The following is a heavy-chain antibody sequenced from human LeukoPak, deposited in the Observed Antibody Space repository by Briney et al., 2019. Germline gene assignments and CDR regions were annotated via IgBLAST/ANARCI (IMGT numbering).Heavy chain of an antibody. CDR1: GYTFTSYD. Sequence: GASVKVSCKASGYTFTSYDINWVRQATGQGLEWMGWMNPNSGNTGYAQKFQGRVTMTTDTSTSTAYMELRSLRSDDTAVYYCARDDRQWPLEFDPWGQGTLVTVSS. V-gene: IGHV1-8*01. CDR3: ARDDRQWPLEFDP. D-gene: IGHD6-19*01. CDR2: MNPNSGNT. J-gene: IGHJ5*02.